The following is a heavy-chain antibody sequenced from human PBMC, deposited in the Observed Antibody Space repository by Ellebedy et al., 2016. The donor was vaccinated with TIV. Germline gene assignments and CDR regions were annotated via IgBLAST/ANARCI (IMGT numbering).Heavy chain of an antibody. J-gene: IGHJ4*02. D-gene: IGHD1-26*01. CDR2: ISNSGEST. CDR3: AKDRNVGARKFDD. CDR1: GFTFNSFA. Sequence: PGGSLRLSCVASGFTFNSFAMSWVRQAPGKGLEWVSTISNSGESTNNADSGKVRFTISRDNSKTTLYLQMNGLRAEDSAVYYCAKDRNVGARKFDDWGQGTLVTVSS. V-gene: IGHV3-23*01.